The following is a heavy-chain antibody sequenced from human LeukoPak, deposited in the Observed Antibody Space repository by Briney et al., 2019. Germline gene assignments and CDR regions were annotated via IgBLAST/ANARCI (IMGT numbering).Heavy chain of an antibody. CDR3: ARESMTYYYYYMDV. CDR1: GGSISSYY. D-gene: IGHD2/OR15-2a*01. Sequence: SETLSLTCTVSGGSISSYYWSWIRQPAGKGLEWLGRIYTSGSTNYNPSLKSRVTMSVDTSKNQFSLKLSSVTAADTAVYYCARESMTYYYYYMDVWGKGTTVTVSS. J-gene: IGHJ6*03. CDR2: IYTSGST. V-gene: IGHV4-4*07.